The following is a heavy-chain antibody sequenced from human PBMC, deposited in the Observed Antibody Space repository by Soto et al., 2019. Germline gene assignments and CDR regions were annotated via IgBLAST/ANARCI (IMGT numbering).Heavy chain of an antibody. CDR2: ISGSGGST. J-gene: IGHJ6*02. V-gene: IGHV3-23*01. CDR3: AKSRGQRSQQPLIYGMDV. Sequence: PGGSLRLSCAASGFTFSSYAMSWVRQAPGKGLEWVSAISGSGGSTYYADSVKGRFTISRDNSKNTLYLQMNSLRAEDTAVYYCAKSRGQRSQQPLIYGMDVWGQGTTVTLSS. CDR1: GFTFSSYA. D-gene: IGHD6-13*01.